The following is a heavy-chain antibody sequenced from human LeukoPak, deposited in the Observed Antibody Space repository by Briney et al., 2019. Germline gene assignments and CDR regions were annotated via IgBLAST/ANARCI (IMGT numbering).Heavy chain of an antibody. CDR3: ARDRGYGGKPRRDAFDI. D-gene: IGHD4-23*01. CDR2: IYYSGST. V-gene: IGHV4-59*01. Sequence: SETLSLTCTVSGGSISSYYWSWIRQPPGKGLEWIGYIYYSGSTNYNPSLKSRVTISVDTSKNQFSLKLSSVTAADTAVYYCARDRGYGGKPRRDAFDIWGQGTMVTVSS. CDR1: GGSISSYY. J-gene: IGHJ3*02.